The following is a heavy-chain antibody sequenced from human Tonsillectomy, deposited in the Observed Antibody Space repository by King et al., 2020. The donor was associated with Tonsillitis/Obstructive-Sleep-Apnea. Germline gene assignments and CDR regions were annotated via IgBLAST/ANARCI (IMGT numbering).Heavy chain of an antibody. CDR2: IYPGDSDT. J-gene: IGHJ4*02. CDR1: GYSFTSYW. CDR3: ARQTYGDQRGFDY. D-gene: IGHD4-17*01. V-gene: IGHV5-51*01. Sequence: QLVQSGAEVKKPGESLKISCKGSGYSFTSYWIGCVRQMPGKGLEWMAIIYPGDSDTTYSPSIQGQVTISADKSISTAYLQWSSLKASDTAMYYCARQTYGDQRGFDYWGQGTLVTVSS.